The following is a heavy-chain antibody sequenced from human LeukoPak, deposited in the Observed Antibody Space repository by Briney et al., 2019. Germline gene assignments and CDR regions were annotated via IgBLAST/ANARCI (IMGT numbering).Heavy chain of an antibody. CDR3: TREYSSSSDY. V-gene: IGHV4-39*02. J-gene: IGHJ4*02. CDR1: GGSISSSSHH. CDR2: IYYSGNT. D-gene: IGHD6-6*01. Sequence: SETLPLTCTVSGGSISSSSHHSSWVRQPPGQGLEWIGSIYYSGNTYYNPSLKSRVTISVDTSKNQFSLKLTSVTAADTAVYYCTREYSSSSDYWGQGTLVTVSS.